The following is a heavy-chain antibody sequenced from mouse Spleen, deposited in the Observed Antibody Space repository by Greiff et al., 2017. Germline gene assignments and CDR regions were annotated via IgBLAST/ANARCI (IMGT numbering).Heavy chain of an antibody. J-gene: IGHJ4*01. CDR1: GYTFTSYW. CDR3: ARWVYYGNLYAMDY. D-gene: IGHD2-1*01. V-gene: IGHV1-61*01. CDR2: IYPSDSET. Sequence: VQLQQPGAELVRPGSSVKVSCKASGYTFTSYWMDWVKQRPGQGLEWIGNIYPSDSETHYNQKFKDKATLTVDKSSSTAYMQLSSLTSEDSAVYYCARWVYYGNLYAMDYWGQGTSVTVSS.